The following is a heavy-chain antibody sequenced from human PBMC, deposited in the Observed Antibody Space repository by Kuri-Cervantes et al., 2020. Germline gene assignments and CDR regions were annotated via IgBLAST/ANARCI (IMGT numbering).Heavy chain of an antibody. V-gene: IGHV1-18*01. D-gene: IGHD3-3*01. J-gene: IGHJ6*03. CDR1: GGTFSSYA. Sequence: ASVKVSCKASGGTFSSYAISWVRQAPGQGLEWMGWISAYNGDTNYAQKLQGRVTMTTDTSTSTAYMELRSLRSDDTAVYYCARSRGDYDFWSGYNNYYYYMDVWGKGTTVTVSS. CDR3: ARSRGDYDFWSGYNNYYYYMDV. CDR2: ISAYNGDT.